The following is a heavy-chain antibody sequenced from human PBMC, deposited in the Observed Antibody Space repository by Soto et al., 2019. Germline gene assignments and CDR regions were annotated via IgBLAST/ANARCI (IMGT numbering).Heavy chain of an antibody. V-gene: IGHV4-39*01. CDR1: GGSISSSSYY. D-gene: IGHD3-10*01. Sequence: QMQLQESGPGLVKPSETLSLTCTVSGGSISSSSYYWGWIRQPPGKGLEWIGSIYYSGSTYYNPSLKSRVTISVDTSKNQFSLKLCSVTAADTAVYYCARPTSGSYGSGEPYLDYWGQGTMVTVSS. J-gene: IGHJ4*02. CDR2: IYYSGST. CDR3: ARPTSGSYGSGEPYLDY.